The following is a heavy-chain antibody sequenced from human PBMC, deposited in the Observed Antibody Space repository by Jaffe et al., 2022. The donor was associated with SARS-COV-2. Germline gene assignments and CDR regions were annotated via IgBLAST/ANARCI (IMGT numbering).Heavy chain of an antibody. D-gene: IGHD3-16*01. V-gene: IGHV3-74*01. J-gene: IGHJ5*02. Sequence: EVQLVESGGGLVQPGGSLRLSCVASGFTFSNSWMHWVRQGEGKGLVWVSRIYGDGRDTTYADSVKGRFTISRDNAKNTLYLQMNSLRAEDTGVYYCAADGGYSLYHWGQGTLVSVSS. CDR1: GFTFSNSW. CDR2: IYGDGRDT. CDR3: AADGGYSLYH.